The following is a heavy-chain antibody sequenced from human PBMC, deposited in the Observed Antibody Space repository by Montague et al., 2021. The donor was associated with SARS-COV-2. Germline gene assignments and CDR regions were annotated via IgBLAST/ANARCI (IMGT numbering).Heavy chain of an antibody. J-gene: IGHJ6*02. D-gene: IGHD3-10*01. CDR2: IIHSGST. CDR3: ARGNSHYYGSGSYYAHYYGMDV. Sequence: SETLSLTCSVSGGSISSGTYYWNWIRQPPGKGLEWIGEIIHSGSTNYNPSLKSRVTISVDTSKNQFSLKLSSVTAADTAVYYCARGNSHYYGSGSYYAHYYGMDVWGQGTTVTVSS. CDR1: GGSISSGTYY. V-gene: IGHV4-39*07.